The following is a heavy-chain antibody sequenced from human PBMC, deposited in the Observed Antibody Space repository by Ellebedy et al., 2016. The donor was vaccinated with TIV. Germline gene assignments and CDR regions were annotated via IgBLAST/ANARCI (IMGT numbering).Heavy chain of an antibody. CDR1: GGSISSYY. CDR2: IYTSGST. J-gene: IGHJ4*02. Sequence: MPSETLSLTCTVSGGSISSYYWSWIRQPAGKGLEWIGRIYTSGSTNYNPSLQSRVTMSVDTSKNQFSLKLSSVPAAATAVYYCAGGYSSGWTDYWGQGTLVTVSS. CDR3: AGGYSSGWTDY. V-gene: IGHV4-4*07. D-gene: IGHD6-19*01.